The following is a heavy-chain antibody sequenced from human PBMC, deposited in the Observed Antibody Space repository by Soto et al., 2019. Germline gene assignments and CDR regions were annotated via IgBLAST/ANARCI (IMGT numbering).Heavy chain of an antibody. D-gene: IGHD3-3*01. CDR1: GGSFIGYY. V-gene: IGHV4-34*01. J-gene: IGHJ6*02. CDR2: INHSGST. CDR3: ARGGGISITIFGVVLHYYGMDV. Sequence: SETLSLTCAVYGGSFIGYYWSWIRQPPGKGLEWIGEINHSGSTNYNPSLKSRVTISVDTSKNQFSLKLSSVTAADTAVYYCARGGGISITIFGVVLHYYGMDVWGQGTTVTVSS.